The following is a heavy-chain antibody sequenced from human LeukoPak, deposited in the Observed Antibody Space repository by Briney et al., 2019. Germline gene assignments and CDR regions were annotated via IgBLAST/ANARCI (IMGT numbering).Heavy chain of an antibody. CDR3: ARDRDRMVQGVTALFDY. CDR2: ISGSNGNT. CDR1: GYTFTTYG. J-gene: IGHJ4*02. V-gene: IGHV1-18*04. D-gene: IGHD3-10*01. Sequence: WASVKVSCKTSGYTFTTYGISWVRQAPGQGLEWMGWISGSNGNTKYAQKVQGRVTMTTDTSTTTAYMEVRSLRSDDTAVYYCARDRDRMVQGVTALFDYWGQGTLVTVSS.